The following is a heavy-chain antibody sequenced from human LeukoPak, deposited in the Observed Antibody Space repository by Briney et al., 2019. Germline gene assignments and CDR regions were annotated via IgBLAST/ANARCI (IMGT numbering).Heavy chain of an antibody. D-gene: IGHD3-16*02. J-gene: IGHJ5*02. CDR2: ISAYNGNT. CDR1: GYTFTSYG. CDR3: ARDDLGGVMITFGGVIADGFDP. V-gene: IGHV1-18*04. Sequence: ASVKVSCKASGYTFTSYGISWVRQAPGQGLEWMGWISAYNGNTNYAQKLQGRVTMTTDTSTSTAYMELRSLRSDDTAVYYCARDDLGGVMITFGGVIADGFDPWGQGTLVTVSS.